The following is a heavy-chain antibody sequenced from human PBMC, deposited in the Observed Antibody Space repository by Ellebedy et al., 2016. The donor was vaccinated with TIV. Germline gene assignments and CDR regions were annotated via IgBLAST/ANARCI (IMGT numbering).Heavy chain of an antibody. D-gene: IGHD6-19*01. J-gene: IGHJ4*02. V-gene: IGHV3-7*01. Sequence: GESLKISCAASGFSFRSYNMSWVRQAPGKGLEWVANIKQDGSEKYYVDSVKGRITISRDNAKNSLYLQMNSLRAEDTAVYFCATIGAVDASPLDYWGQGTLVTVSS. CDR3: ATIGAVDASPLDY. CDR2: IKQDGSEK. CDR1: GFSFRSYN.